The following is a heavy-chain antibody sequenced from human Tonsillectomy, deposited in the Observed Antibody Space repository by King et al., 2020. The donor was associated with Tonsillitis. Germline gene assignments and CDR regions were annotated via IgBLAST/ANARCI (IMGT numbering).Heavy chain of an antibody. CDR3: ARDGLTTVVPEDY. CDR1: GFTLSDYY. V-gene: IGHV3-11*01. J-gene: IGHJ4*01. Sequence: VQLVESGGGLVKPGGSLRLSCAASGFTLSDYYMSWVRQAPGKGLEWVSYISSSASTIYYADSVKGRFTISRDNAKNSLYLQMNSLRAEDTAVYYCARDGLTTVVPEDYWGHGTLVTVSS. CDR2: ISSSASTI. D-gene: IGHD4-23*01.